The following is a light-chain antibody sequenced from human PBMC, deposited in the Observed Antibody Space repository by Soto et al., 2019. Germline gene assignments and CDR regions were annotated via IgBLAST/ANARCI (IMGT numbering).Light chain of an antibody. V-gene: IGLV1-36*01. Sequence: QSVLTQPPSVSEAPRQRVTISCSGRTSNVGNNAVSWYQQLPGEAPKLLIYFDDLLPSGVSDRFSGYKSGTSASLAIRGLQSDEEADYYCAAWDDSLEGVVFGGGTKLTVL. CDR2: FDD. J-gene: IGLJ3*02. CDR1: TSNVGNNA. CDR3: AAWDDSLEGVV.